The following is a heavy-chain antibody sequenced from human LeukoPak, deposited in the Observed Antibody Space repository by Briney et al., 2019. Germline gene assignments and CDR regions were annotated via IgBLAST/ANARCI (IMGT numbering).Heavy chain of an antibody. Sequence: GGSLRLSCAASGFTFSSYAMSWVRQAPGKGLEWVSVISGSGGSTYYADSVKGRFTISRDNSKNTLYLQMNSLRAEDTAVYYCAKDLSSGWYSFDYWGQGTLVTVSS. V-gene: IGHV3-23*01. CDR2: ISGSGGST. D-gene: IGHD6-19*01. CDR3: AKDLSSGWYSFDY. J-gene: IGHJ4*02. CDR1: GFTFSSYA.